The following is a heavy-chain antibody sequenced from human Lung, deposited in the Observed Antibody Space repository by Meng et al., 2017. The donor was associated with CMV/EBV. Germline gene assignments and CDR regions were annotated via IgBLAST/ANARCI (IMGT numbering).Heavy chain of an antibody. Sequence: VQPQGAGQGWGKPSGTLSLTCAVSGGSISSSNWWSWVRQPPGKGLEWIGEIYHSGSTNYNPSLKSRVTISVDKSKNQFSLKLSSVTAADTAVYYCASFPPPGKQWLVTDYWGQGTLVTVSS. D-gene: IGHD6-19*01. CDR2: IYHSGST. V-gene: IGHV4-4*02. CDR3: ASFPPPGKQWLVTDY. J-gene: IGHJ4*02. CDR1: GGSISSSNW.